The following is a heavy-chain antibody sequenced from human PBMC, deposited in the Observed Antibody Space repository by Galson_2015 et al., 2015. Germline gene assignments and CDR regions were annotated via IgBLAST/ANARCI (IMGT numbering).Heavy chain of an antibody. D-gene: IGHD6-13*01. V-gene: IGHV3-30*18. Sequence: SLRLSCAASGFTFSSYGMHWVRQAPGKGLEWVALISYDGTNKYYADSVKGRFTISRDNSKNTLYLQMNSLRAEDTAVYYCAKSLRGGSSGIAATVRVDSWGQGTLVIVSS. CDR3: AKSLRGGSSGIAATVRVDS. CDR1: GFTFSSYG. J-gene: IGHJ4*02. CDR2: ISYDGTNK.